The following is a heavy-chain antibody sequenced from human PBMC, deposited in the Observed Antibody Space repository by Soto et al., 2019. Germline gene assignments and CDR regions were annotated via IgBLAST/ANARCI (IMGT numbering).Heavy chain of an antibody. CDR3: ARVPLGYCSGGSCYSRLAWFDP. CDR1: GGSFSGYY. D-gene: IGHD2-15*01. CDR2: INHSGST. V-gene: IGHV4-34*01. Sequence: KPSETLSLTCAVYGGSFSGYYWSWIRQPPGKGLEWIGDINHSGSTNYNPSLKSRVTISVDTSKNQFSLKLSSVTAADTAVYYCARVPLGYCSGGSCYSRLAWFDPWGQGTLVTVSS. J-gene: IGHJ5*02.